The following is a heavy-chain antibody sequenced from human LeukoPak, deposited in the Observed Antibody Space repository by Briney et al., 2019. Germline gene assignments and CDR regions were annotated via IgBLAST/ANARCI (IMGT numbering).Heavy chain of an antibody. D-gene: IGHD3-22*01. J-gene: IGHJ4*02. CDR3: ARARGYYDSSGYHPLDY. CDR2: IYYSGST. V-gene: IGHV4-30-4*01. CDR1: GGSISSYY. Sequence: SETLSLTCTVSGGSISSYYWSWIRQPPGKGLEWIGYIYYSGSTYYNPSLKSRVTISVDTSKNQFSLKLSSVTAADTAVYYCARARGYYDSSGYHPLDYWGQGTLVTVSS.